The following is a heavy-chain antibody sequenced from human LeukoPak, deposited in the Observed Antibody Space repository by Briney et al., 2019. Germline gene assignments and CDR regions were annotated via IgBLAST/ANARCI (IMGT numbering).Heavy chain of an antibody. CDR2: IYYSGST. Sequence: SETLSLTCTVSGGSISSSSYYWGWIRQPPAKGLEWIGNIYYSGSTYYSPSLKSRVTISVDTSKNQFSLKLSSVTAADTAVYYCARDEGGTTEYFQHWGQGTLVTVSS. V-gene: IGHV4-39*02. CDR1: GGSISSSSYY. D-gene: IGHD4-17*01. CDR3: ARDEGGTTEYFQH. J-gene: IGHJ1*01.